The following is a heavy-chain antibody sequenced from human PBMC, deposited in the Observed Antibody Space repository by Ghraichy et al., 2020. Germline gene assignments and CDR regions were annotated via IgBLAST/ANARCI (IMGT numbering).Heavy chain of an antibody. J-gene: IGHJ4*02. Sequence: SQTLSLTCTVSGGSVSSGSYYWSWIRQPPGKGLEWIGYIYYSGSTNYNPSLKSRVTISVDTSKNQFSLKLSSVTAADTAVYYCARYRSTYGDPPDDYFDYWGQGTLVTVSS. CDR2: IYYSGST. V-gene: IGHV4-61*01. CDR3: ARYRSTYGDPPDDYFDY. D-gene: IGHD4-17*01. CDR1: GGSVSSGSYY.